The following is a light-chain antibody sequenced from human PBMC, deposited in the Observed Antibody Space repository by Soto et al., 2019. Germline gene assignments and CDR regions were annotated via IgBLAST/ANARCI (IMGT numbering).Light chain of an antibody. Sequence: DIQMTQSPSTLSASVGDRVTITCRASQSISSWLAWHQQKPGEAPKLLIYKASSLDSGVPSRFSGSGSGTEFTLTISSLQPDDFAAYYCQQYSVYSWTFGQGTKVEIK. CDR2: KAS. CDR1: QSISSW. CDR3: QQYSVYSWT. J-gene: IGKJ1*01. V-gene: IGKV1-5*03.